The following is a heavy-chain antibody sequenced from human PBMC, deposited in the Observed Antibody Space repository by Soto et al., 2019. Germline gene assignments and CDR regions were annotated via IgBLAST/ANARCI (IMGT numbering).Heavy chain of an antibody. Sequence: PGGSLRLSCAASGITLRSYAMHSIRQPPRRGLVWVAVISYDGSNNFYADPVNARFTISRDNYKHSLYLQMNSLSAEDTAVYYCACSCYFDYWGQGTLVTVSS. CDR2: ISYDGSNN. J-gene: IGHJ4*02. CDR3: ACSCYFDY. V-gene: IGHV3-30-3*01. D-gene: IGHD3-10*02. CDR1: GITLRSYA.